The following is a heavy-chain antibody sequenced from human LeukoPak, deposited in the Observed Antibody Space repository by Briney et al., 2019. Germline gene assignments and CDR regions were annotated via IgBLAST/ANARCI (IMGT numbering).Heavy chain of an antibody. J-gene: IGHJ4*02. CDR3: AKDRWRDGSSSFDN. V-gene: IGHV1-18*01. Sequence: ASVKASCKASGYTFSSYSINWVRQAPGQGLEWMGWISTYNGNTNYAQKLQDRVTMTTDTSTSTAYMELRSLRSDDTAVYYCAKDRWRDGSSSFDNWGQGALVTVSS. D-gene: IGHD6-6*01. CDR1: GYTFSSYS. CDR2: ISTYNGNT.